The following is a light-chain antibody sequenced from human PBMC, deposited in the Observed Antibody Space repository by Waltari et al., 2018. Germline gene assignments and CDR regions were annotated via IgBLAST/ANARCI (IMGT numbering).Light chain of an antibody. CDR3: TAWDDSLNGPV. CDR1: SPNIGSNP. CDR2: SNN. J-gene: IGLJ3*02. Sequence: QSVLTQPPSASGTPGQRVTISCSGSSPNIGSNPVSWYQPLPGTAPKLLIYSNNQRPSGVPDRFSGSKSGTSASLGISGLQSDDEADYYCTAWDDSLNGPVFGGGTKLTVL. V-gene: IGLV1-44*01.